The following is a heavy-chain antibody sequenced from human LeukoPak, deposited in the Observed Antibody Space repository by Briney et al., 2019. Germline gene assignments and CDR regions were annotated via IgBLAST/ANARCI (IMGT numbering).Heavy chain of an antibody. Sequence: GASVKVSCKASGYTFTSYGISWVRQAPGQGLEWMGWISAYNGNTNYAQKLQGRVTMTTDTSTSTAYMELRGLRSDDTAVYYCARDSRRQMPGVLEWLPYDYWGQGTLVTVSS. CDR2: ISAYNGNT. J-gene: IGHJ4*02. V-gene: IGHV1-18*01. CDR3: ARDSRRQMPGVLEWLPYDY. CDR1: GYTFTSYG. D-gene: IGHD3-3*01.